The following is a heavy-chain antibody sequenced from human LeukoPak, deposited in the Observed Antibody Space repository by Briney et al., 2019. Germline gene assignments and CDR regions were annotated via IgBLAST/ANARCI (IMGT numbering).Heavy chain of an antibody. CDR3: AKARWGPGASYGMDV. CDR1: GFTFSSSA. Sequence: PGGSLRLSCAASGFTFSSSAMSWVRQAPGKGLEWVAVISYDGSNKYYADSVKGRFTISRDNSKNTLYLQMNSLRAEDTAVYYCAKARWGPGASYGMDVWGQGTTVTVSS. J-gene: IGHJ6*02. D-gene: IGHD5-24*01. CDR2: ISYDGSNK. V-gene: IGHV3-30*18.